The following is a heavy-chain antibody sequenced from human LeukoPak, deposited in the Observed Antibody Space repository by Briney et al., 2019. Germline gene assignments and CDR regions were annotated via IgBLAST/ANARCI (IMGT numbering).Heavy chain of an antibody. D-gene: IGHD2-2*01. V-gene: IGHV3-21*01. Sequence: GGSLRLSCAAPGFTFSSYSMNWVRQAPGKGLEWVSSISSSSSYIYYADSVKGRFTISRDNAKNSLYLQMNSLRADDTAVYYCAKDTPLCYFDYWGQGTLVTVSS. CDR3: AKDTPLCYFDY. J-gene: IGHJ4*02. CDR2: ISSSSSYI. CDR1: GFTFSSYS.